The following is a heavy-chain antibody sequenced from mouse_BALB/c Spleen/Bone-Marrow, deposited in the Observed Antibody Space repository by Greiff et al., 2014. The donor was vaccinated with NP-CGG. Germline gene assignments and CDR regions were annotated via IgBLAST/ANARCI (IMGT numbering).Heavy chain of an antibody. V-gene: IGHV1S22*01. CDR3: TRFGGYYFGSGYVGYFDV. CDR2: IYPGSGST. CDR1: GYTFTSYW. D-gene: IGHD1-1*01. J-gene: IGHJ1*01. Sequence: LQQSGSELVRPGASVKLSCKASGYTFTSYWMHWVKQRHGQGLEWIGNIYPGSGSTNYDEKFKSKATLTIDTSSSTAYMHLSSLTSEGSVVSYCTRFGGYYFGSGYVGYFDVWGAGTTVTVSS.